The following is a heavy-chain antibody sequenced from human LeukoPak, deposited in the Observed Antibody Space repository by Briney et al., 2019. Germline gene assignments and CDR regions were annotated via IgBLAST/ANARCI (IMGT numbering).Heavy chain of an antibody. J-gene: IGHJ4*02. Sequence: SGGSLRLSCAASGFTVSNNYMSWVRQAPGKGLEWVSVIYSGGSTYYADSVKGRFTISRDTSKNTLSLQMNSLGAEDTAVYYCASLSLGHYWGQGTLVTVSS. CDR1: GFTVSNNY. CDR3: ASLSLGHY. CDR2: IYSGGST. D-gene: IGHD6-6*01. V-gene: IGHV3-53*01.